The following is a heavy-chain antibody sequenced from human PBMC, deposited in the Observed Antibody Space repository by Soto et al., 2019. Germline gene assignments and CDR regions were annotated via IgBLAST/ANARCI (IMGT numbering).Heavy chain of an antibody. J-gene: IGHJ6*02. CDR2: ISGTGGGT. V-gene: IGHV3-23*01. Sequence: EVHLLESGGGLVQPGGSLRLSCAASGFTFSNYAMTWVRQAPGKGLEWVSVISGTGGGTNNADSAKGRFTTSRDNSKNTLYLPMNSLRAEDTAVYYCATRAFYGSGIPNYYGMDVWGQGTAVTVSS. CDR3: ATRAFYGSGIPNYYGMDV. CDR1: GFTFSNYA. D-gene: IGHD3-10*01.